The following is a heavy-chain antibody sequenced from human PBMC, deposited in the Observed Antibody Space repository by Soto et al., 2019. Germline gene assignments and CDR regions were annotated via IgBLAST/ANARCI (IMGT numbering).Heavy chain of an antibody. CDR1: GFTFSSYG. J-gene: IGHJ4*02. Sequence: GGSLRLSCAASGFTFSSYGMHWVRQAPGKGLEWVAVIWYDGSNKYYADSVKGRFTISRDNSKNTLYLQMNSLRAEDTAVYYCARDKAGPTGWNDEGEDYWGQGTLVTVSS. CDR2: IWYDGSNK. CDR3: ARDKAGPTGWNDEGEDY. V-gene: IGHV3-33*01. D-gene: IGHD1-1*01.